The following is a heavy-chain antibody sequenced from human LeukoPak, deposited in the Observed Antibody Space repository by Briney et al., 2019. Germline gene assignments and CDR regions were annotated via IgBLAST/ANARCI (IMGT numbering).Heavy chain of an antibody. CDR3: ARGRWDTGGLHGLDV. CDR2: IWYDGSNK. V-gene: IGHV3-33*01. Sequence: GGSLRLSCAASGFTFSSFGMHWVRQAPGKGLEWVAVIWYDGSNKYYADSVEGRFTISRDNSQNTLYLQGNNLRAEDTAVYCCARGRWDTGGLHGLDVWGQGTTVTVSS. D-gene: IGHD2-8*02. CDR1: GFTFSSFG. J-gene: IGHJ6*02.